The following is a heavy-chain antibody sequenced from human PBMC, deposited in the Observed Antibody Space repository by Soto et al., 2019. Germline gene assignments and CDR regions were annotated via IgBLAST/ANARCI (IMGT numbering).Heavy chain of an antibody. D-gene: IGHD5-18*01. J-gene: IGHJ4*02. CDR1: GFTFDDYA. CDR2: ISWNSGNI. V-gene: IGHV3-9*01. Sequence: EVQLEESGGALVQPGRSLGLSCAASGFTFDDYAMYWVRQVLGKGLEWFSSISWNSGNIGYADSVKGRFTTSRDNAENSLYLQMNSLRPEDTALYYCVRSKGGYSYGTPFDYWGQGTLVTVSS. CDR3: VRSKGGYSYGTPFDY.